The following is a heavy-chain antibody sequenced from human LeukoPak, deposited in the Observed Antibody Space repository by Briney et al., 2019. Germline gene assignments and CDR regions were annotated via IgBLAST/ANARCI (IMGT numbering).Heavy chain of an antibody. J-gene: IGHJ4*02. D-gene: IGHD3-10*01. CDR2: ISYDGSNK. CDR3: AKGRWFGELLSYYFDY. CDR1: GFTFSSYG. V-gene: IGHV3-30*18. Sequence: TGGSLRLSCAASGFTFSSYGMHWVRQAPGKGLEWVAVISYDGSNKYYADSVKCRFTISRDNSKNTLYLQMNSLRAEDTAVYYCAKGRWFGELLSYYFDYWGQGTLVTVSS.